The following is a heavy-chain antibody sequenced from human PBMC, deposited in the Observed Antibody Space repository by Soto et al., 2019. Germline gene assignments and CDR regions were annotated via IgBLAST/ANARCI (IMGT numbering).Heavy chain of an antibody. D-gene: IGHD1-7*01. CDR1: GFSLSTSGVG. CDR3: AHRHRVGGTTGAFDI. V-gene: IGHV2-5*02. Sequence: QITLKESGPTLVKPTQTLTLTCTFSGFSLSTSGVGVGWIRQPPGKALEWPALIYWDDDKRYSPSLKTRLTITKDTSKNQVVLTMTNMDPVDTATYYCAHRHRVGGTTGAFDIWGQGTMVTVS. J-gene: IGHJ3*02. CDR2: IYWDDDK.